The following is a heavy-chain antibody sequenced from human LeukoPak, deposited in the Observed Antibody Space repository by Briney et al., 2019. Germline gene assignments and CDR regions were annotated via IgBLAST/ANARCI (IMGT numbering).Heavy chain of an antibody. CDR1: GGTFSSYA. J-gene: IGHJ2*01. V-gene: IGHV1-18*01. D-gene: IGHD5-24*01. Sequence: GASVKVSCKASGGTFSSYAISWVRQAPGQGLEWMGWISAYNGNADYAQNLQGRVTMTIDTSTGTGYMELRSLTSDDTAVYYCARDRDSRRDGYNMDWYFDLWGRGTLVTVSS. CDR3: ARDRDSRRDGYNMDWYFDL. CDR2: ISAYNGNA.